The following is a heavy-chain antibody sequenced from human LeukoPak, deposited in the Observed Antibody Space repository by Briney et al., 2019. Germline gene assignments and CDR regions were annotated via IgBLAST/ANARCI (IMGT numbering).Heavy chain of an antibody. J-gene: IGHJ4*02. Sequence: SETLSLTCTVSGVSISSYYWSWIRQPPGKGLEWIGYIYYSGSTNYNPSLKSRVTISVDTSKNQFSLKLSSVTAADTAVYYCARAEFYGGNFDYWGQGTLVTVSS. V-gene: IGHV4-59*01. CDR2: IYYSGST. D-gene: IGHD4-23*01. CDR1: GVSISSYY. CDR3: ARAEFYGGNFDY.